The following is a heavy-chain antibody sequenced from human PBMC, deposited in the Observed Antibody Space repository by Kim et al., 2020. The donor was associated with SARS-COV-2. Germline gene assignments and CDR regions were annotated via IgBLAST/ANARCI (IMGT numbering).Heavy chain of an antibody. Sequence: SETLSLTCTVSGFSISTYYWSWIRQPPGKGLEWIGDIYYSGSPNYNPSLKSRVTISVDTSKNQFSLRLSSVTAADTAVYSCARDKQAVADNYDYYGMDVWGQGTAVTVSS. V-gene: IGHV4-59*13. J-gene: IGHJ6*02. D-gene: IGHD6-19*01. CDR3: ARDKQAVADNYDYYGMDV. CDR2: IYYSGSP. CDR1: GFSISTYY.